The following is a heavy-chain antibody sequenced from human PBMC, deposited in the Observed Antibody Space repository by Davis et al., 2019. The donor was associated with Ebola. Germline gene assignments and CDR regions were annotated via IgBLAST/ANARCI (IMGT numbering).Heavy chain of an antibody. CDR3: AKYASFYYAVGSNWFDP. CDR1: GFAFGNYG. CDR2: VWRDGNEE. V-gene: IGHV3-33*06. D-gene: IGHD3-10*01. Sequence: GESLKISCAASGFAFGNYGMQWVRQAPGKGLEGVAIVWRDGNEEYYVDSVKGRFTISRDNSKNTLYLQMNSLRAEDTAVYYCAKYASFYYAVGSNWFDPWGQGTLVTVSS. J-gene: IGHJ5*02.